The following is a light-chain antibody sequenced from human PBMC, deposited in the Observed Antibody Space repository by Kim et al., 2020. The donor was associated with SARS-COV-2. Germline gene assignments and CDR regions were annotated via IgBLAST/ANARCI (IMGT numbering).Light chain of an antibody. CDR2: GEN. CDR3: HSYDTRLSQWV. CDR1: ANIGSKYD. Sequence: GQRVTVSCTGDANIGSKYDVHWFQQSPGAAPKLLMYGENIRPSGVPDRFSGSKSGASASLAITGLQAEDEATYYCHSYDTRLSQWVFGGGTKVTVL. V-gene: IGLV1-40*03. J-gene: IGLJ3*02.